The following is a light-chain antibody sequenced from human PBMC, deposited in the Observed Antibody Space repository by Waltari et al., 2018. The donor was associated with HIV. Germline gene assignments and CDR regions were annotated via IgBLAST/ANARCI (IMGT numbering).Light chain of an antibody. CDR1: DSNIGKNY. CDR2: ATT. V-gene: IGLV1-51*02. CDR3: ATWDSTLSLEV. Sequence: QSALTQPPSVSAAPGQKNTISCSGNDSNIGKNYVSWYYHLAGTAPKLLTYATTKRPSSLSARFSGSKSATSATLGITGLQTGDEGDYFCATWDSTLSLEVFGGGTRLTVL. J-gene: IGLJ2*01.